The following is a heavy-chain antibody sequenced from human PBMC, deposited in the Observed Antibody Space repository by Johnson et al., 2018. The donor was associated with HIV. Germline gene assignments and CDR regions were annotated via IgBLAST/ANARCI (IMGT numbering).Heavy chain of an antibody. D-gene: IGHD6-13*01. Sequence: VQLVESGGGLVQPGGSLRLSCAASGFTFSTYDMHWVRQATGKGLEWVSAIGPAGDTYYPGSVKGRFTISRENANNSLYLQMNSLRAEDTALYYCAKSSSAYAFDIWCQGTMVTVSS. V-gene: IGHV3-13*01. CDR3: AKSSSAYAFDI. CDR2: IGPAGDT. J-gene: IGHJ3*02. CDR1: GFTFSTYD.